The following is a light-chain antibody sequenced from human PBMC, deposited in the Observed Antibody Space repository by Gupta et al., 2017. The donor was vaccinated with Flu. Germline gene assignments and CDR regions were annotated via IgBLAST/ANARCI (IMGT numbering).Light chain of an antibody. Sequence: DIVMTQSPLSLSVTPGEPASISCRSSQSLLHSNGYNYLDWYLQKPGQSPQLLIYLGSNRASGVPDRFSGSGSGTDFTLKINRVEAEDVGLYYCRQALQTPITFGQGTRLDIK. CDR3: RQALQTPIT. CDR2: LGS. V-gene: IGKV2-28*01. CDR1: QSLLHSNGYNY. J-gene: IGKJ5*01.